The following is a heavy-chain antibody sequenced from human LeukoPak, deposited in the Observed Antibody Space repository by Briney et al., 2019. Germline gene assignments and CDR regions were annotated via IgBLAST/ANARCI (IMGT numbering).Heavy chain of an antibody. V-gene: IGHV1-2*02. D-gene: IGHD3-3*01. CDR2: INPNIGGT. Sequence: ASVKVSCKASGYTFTGYYMHWVRQAPGQGLEWMGWINPNIGGTNYAQKFQGRVTMTRDTSISTAYMELSRLRSDDTAVYYCARDGYDFWSGYYTGDPQFDYWGQGTLVTVSS. J-gene: IGHJ4*02. CDR3: ARDGYDFWSGYYTGDPQFDY. CDR1: GYTFTGYY.